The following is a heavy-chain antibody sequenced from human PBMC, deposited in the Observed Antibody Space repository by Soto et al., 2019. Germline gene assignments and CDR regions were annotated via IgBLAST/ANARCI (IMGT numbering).Heavy chain of an antibody. Sequence: QVQLQESGPGLVKPSQTLSLTCTVSGGSISSGGYYWSWIRQHPGKGLEWIGYIYYSGSTYYNPSLKSRLTISVDTSKILFSLKLSSVTDADTAVYYCASGRAWFFWSGRDDNWFDPWGQGTLVTVSS. V-gene: IGHV4-31*03. J-gene: IGHJ5*02. D-gene: IGHD3-3*01. CDR3: ASGRAWFFWSGRDDNWFDP. CDR2: IYYSGST. CDR1: GGSISSGGYY.